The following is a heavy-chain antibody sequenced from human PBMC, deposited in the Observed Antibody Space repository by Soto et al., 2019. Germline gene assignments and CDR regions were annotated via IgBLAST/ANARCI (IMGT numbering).Heavy chain of an antibody. CDR2: ITWDGATT. D-gene: IGHD2-2*01. V-gene: IGHV3-43D*04. Sequence: EEQLVESGGAVVPPGGSLRLSCAASGFTFGDYAMNWVRQIPGKGLEWVSLITWDGATTKYADSVKGRFTISRDNSKNSLFLQMNSLRPEATALYFCAKDKTTSHDSMWLDSWGRGTRVTVSS. CDR1: GFTFGDYA. CDR3: AKDKTTSHDSMWLDS. J-gene: IGHJ4*02.